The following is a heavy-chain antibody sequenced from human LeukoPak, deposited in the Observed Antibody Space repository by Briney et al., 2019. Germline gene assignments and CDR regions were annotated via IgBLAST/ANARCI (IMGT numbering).Heavy chain of an antibody. Sequence: GGSLRLSCAASRFTFSSYVMSWVRQAPGKGLEWVSAISGSGGSTYYADSVKGRFTISRDNSKNTLYLQMNSLRAEDTAVYYCARSYNWNDVGLFDYWGQGTLVTVSS. V-gene: IGHV3-23*01. J-gene: IGHJ4*02. CDR2: ISGSGGST. D-gene: IGHD1-20*01. CDR3: ARSYNWNDVGLFDY. CDR1: RFTFSSYV.